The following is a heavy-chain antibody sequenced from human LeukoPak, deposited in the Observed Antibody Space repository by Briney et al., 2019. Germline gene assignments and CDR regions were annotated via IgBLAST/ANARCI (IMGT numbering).Heavy chain of an antibody. D-gene: IGHD2-15*01. J-gene: IGHJ4*02. CDR1: GDTFSSYA. Sequence: GASVKVSCKASGDTFSSYAISWVRQAPGQGLEWMGWINPNSGGTNYAQKFQGWVTMTRDTSISTAYMELSRLRSDDTAVYYCARSATPGGGVVDYWGQGTLVTVSS. CDR2: INPNSGGT. V-gene: IGHV1-2*04. CDR3: ARSATPGGGVVDY.